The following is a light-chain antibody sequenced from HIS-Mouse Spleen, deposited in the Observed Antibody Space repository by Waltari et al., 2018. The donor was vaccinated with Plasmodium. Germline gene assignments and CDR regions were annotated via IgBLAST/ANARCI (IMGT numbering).Light chain of an antibody. Sequence: QSALTQPPSASGSPGQSVTISCTGTSSDVGGYNYVSWYQPHPGKAPKLMIYEVSKLPPRVPDRFSGSKAGNTSSLTVSGLQAEDEADYYCSSYAGSNNLVFGGGTKLTVL. CDR1: SSDVGGYNY. CDR3: SSYAGSNNLV. V-gene: IGLV2-8*01. CDR2: EVS. J-gene: IGLJ2*01.